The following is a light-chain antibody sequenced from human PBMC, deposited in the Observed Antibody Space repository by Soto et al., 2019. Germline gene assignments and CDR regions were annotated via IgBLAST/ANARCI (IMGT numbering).Light chain of an antibody. CDR3: SSYGASSTL. CDR1: SSDIGSYNY. Sequence: QSALTQPASLSGSPGQSITISCTGTSSDIGSYNYVSWYQQHPGKAPKLMIFDVSYRPSGISDRFSGSKSGNTASLTISGRQPEDDADYYCSSYGASSTLFGGGTKLTVL. J-gene: IGLJ3*02. V-gene: IGLV2-14*03. CDR2: DVS.